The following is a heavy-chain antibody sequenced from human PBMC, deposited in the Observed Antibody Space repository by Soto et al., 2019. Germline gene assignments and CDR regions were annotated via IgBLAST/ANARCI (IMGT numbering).Heavy chain of an antibody. D-gene: IGHD1-26*01. J-gene: IGHJ4*02. CDR1: GGSIGSGAFY. V-gene: IGHV4-31*03. CDR3: AKDSEGAPGLQDY. CDR2: ISYSGST. Sequence: QVQLQESGPGLVKPSQTLSLTCTVSGGSIGSGAFYWSWTRQHPGKGLEWIGYISYSGSTDSNPSLQSRLTISVDTSKNQFSLRLGSVTAADTAVDYCAKDSEGAPGLQDYWGQGTLVTVSS.